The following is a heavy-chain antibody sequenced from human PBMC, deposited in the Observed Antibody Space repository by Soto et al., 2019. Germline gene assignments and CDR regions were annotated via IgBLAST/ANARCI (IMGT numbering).Heavy chain of an antibody. CDR3: AKITARYCSGGSCYSYGMDV. CDR1: GFTFSSYG. D-gene: IGHD2-15*01. J-gene: IGHJ6*02. V-gene: IGHV3-30*18. Sequence: GGSLRLSCAASGFTFSSYGMHWVHQAPGKGLEWVAVISYDGSNKYYADSVKGRFTISRDNSKNTLYLQMNSLRAEDTAVYYCAKITARYCSGGSCYSYGMDVWGQGTTVTVSS. CDR2: ISYDGSNK.